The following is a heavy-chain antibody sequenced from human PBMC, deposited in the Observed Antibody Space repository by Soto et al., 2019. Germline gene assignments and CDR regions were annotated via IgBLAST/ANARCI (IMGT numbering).Heavy chain of an antibody. CDR3: ARAFYGDFESYYGMDV. CDR1: GFTFGSYG. Sequence: QVHLAESGGGVVQPGSSLRLSCAASGFTFGSYGMHWVRRAPGKGLEWVAVIWYDGSNKYYADSVKGRFTISRDNSKNTLFLQMNSLRGEDTAVYYCARAFYGDFESYYGMDVWGQGTTVTVSS. D-gene: IGHD4-17*01. J-gene: IGHJ6*02. V-gene: IGHV3-33*01. CDR2: IWYDGSNK.